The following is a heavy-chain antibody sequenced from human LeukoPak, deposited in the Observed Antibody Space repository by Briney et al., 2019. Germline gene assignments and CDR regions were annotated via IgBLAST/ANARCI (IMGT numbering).Heavy chain of an antibody. CDR1: GNSFTSYW. Sequence: GESLKISCKGPGNSFTSYWIGWVRQIPGKGLEWMGIIYPGDSDTRYSPSFQGQVTISADKSISTAYLQWSSLKASDTAMYYCARPIAVAGTKAFDIWGQGTMVTVSS. J-gene: IGHJ3*02. D-gene: IGHD6-19*01. CDR2: IYPGDSDT. V-gene: IGHV5-51*01. CDR3: ARPIAVAGTKAFDI.